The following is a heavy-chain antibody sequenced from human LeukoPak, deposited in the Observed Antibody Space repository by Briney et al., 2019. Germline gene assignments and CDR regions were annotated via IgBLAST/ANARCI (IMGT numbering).Heavy chain of an antibody. V-gene: IGHV3-30*02. CDR3: AKEGGSGSYYNYYMDV. J-gene: IGHJ6*03. Sequence: RGSLRLSCAASGFTFSSYGMHWVRQAPGKGLEWVAFIRYDGSNKYYADSVKGRFTISRDNSKNTLYLQMNSLRAEDTAVYYCAKEGGSGSYYNYYMDVWGKGTTVTISS. CDR2: IRYDGSNK. D-gene: IGHD1-26*01. CDR1: GFTFSSYG.